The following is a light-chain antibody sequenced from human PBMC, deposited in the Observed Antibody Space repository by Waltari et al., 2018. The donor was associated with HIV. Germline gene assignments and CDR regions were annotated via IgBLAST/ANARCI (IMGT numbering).Light chain of an antibody. CDR3: CSFAGSYTLV. Sequence: QSALTQPRSVSGSPGQSVTISCTGTSSAIGDYNYASWYQQHPGKAPKLMIYDVTKRPSGVPDRFSGSKSGNTASLTISGLQAEDEAAYYCCSFAGSYTLVFGGGTKLTVL. CDR2: DVT. J-gene: IGLJ3*02. V-gene: IGLV2-11*01. CDR1: SSAIGDYNY.